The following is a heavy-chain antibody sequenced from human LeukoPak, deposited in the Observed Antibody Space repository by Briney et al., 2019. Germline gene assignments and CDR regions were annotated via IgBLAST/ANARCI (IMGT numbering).Heavy chain of an antibody. J-gene: IGHJ4*02. CDR1: GFTFSSYA. Sequence: GGSLRLSCAASGFTFSSYAVSGVRRAPGKGLEWVSAISGSGGSTYYADSVKGRFTISRDNSKNTLYLQMNSLRAEDTAVYYCAKDDVVGATTANYFDYWGQGTLVTVSS. CDR3: AKDDVVGATTANYFDY. D-gene: IGHD1-26*01. CDR2: ISGSGGST. V-gene: IGHV3-23*01.